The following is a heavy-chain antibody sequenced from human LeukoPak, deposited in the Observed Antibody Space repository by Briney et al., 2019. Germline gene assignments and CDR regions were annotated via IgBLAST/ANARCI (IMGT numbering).Heavy chain of an antibody. Sequence: GGSLRLSCAASRFTFSGYAMYWVRQAPGKGLEWVSCIDASGVNTYYADSVKGRFTISRDNSKNTLYLQMNSLRAEDTAVYYCAKDVDPFGSGSYVEGFDYWGQGTLVTVSS. CDR3: AKDVDPFGSGSYVEGFDY. CDR2: IDASGVNT. V-gene: IGHV3-23*01. CDR1: RFTFSGYA. D-gene: IGHD3-10*01. J-gene: IGHJ4*02.